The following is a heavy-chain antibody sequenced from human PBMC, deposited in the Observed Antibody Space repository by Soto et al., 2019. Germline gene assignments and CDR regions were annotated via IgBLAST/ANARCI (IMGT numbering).Heavy chain of an antibody. J-gene: IGHJ4*02. CDR1: GYTFTSYG. CDR2: ISAHNGNT. D-gene: IGHD1-1*01. CDR3: ARGRYGDY. V-gene: IGHV1-18*01. Sequence: QVHLVQSGAEVKKPGASVKVSCKASGYTFTSYGITWVRQAPGQGLEWMGWISAHNGNTAYAQKLQGRVIVTRDTSTSTAYMELRSLRSDGTAVYYCARGRYGDYWGQGALVTVSS.